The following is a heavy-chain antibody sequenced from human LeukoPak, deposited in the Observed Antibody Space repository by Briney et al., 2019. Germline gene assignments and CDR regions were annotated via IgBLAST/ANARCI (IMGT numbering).Heavy chain of an antibody. Sequence: GGSLRLSCAASGFTFSDYYMSWIRQAPGKGLEWVSYISSSGSTIYYADSVKGRSTISRDNAKNSLYLQMNSLRAEDTAVYYCARAAVYSSSWDFDYWGQGTLVTVSS. D-gene: IGHD6-13*01. CDR2: ISSSGSTI. V-gene: IGHV3-11*01. CDR1: GFTFSDYY. J-gene: IGHJ4*02. CDR3: ARAAVYSSSWDFDY.